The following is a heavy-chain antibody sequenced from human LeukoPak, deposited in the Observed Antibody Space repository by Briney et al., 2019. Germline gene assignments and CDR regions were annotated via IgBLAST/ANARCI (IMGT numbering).Heavy chain of an antibody. Sequence: PGGSLRLSCAASGFTFSSYAMSWVRQAPGKGLESVSAISGSGGSTYYADSVKVRFTISRDNSKNTLYLQMNSLRAEDTAVYYCAKDESPYYDFWSGYNDYWGQGTLVTVSS. CDR3: AKDESPYYDFWSGYNDY. J-gene: IGHJ4*02. D-gene: IGHD3-3*01. CDR1: GFTFSSYA. CDR2: ISGSGGST. V-gene: IGHV3-23*01.